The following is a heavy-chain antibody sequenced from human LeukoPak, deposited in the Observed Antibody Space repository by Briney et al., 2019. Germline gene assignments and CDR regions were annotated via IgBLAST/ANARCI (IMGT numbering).Heavy chain of an antibody. CDR2: IGPDGGTT. V-gene: IGHV3-64*01. Sequence: PGGSLRLSCAASGFTFSTYGMHWVRQAPGKGLEYVSGIGPDGGTTYYAKSVKGRFTISRDNSKSMVYLQMGSLTADDMAVYYCARGAQLTGYWGQGTLVTVSS. CDR1: GFTFSTYG. CDR3: ARGAQLTGY. J-gene: IGHJ4*02. D-gene: IGHD6-13*01.